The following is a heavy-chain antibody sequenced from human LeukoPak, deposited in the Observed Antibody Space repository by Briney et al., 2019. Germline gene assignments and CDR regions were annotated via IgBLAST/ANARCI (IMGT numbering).Heavy chain of an antibody. J-gene: IGHJ4*02. Sequence: GGSLRLSCAASGFTFSSYSMNWVRQAPGKGLEWVSYISSSSSTIYYAGSVKGRFTISRDNAKNSLYLQMNSLRAEDTAVYYCARGRRGGYYDSSGHYNFDYWGQGTLVTVSS. CDR2: ISSSSSTI. D-gene: IGHD3-22*01. CDR1: GFTFSSYS. CDR3: ARGRRGGYYDSSGHYNFDY. V-gene: IGHV3-48*01.